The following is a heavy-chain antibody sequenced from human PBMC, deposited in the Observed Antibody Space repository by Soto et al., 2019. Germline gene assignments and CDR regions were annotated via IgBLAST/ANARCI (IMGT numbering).Heavy chain of an antibody. CDR3: ASPYSDSSSSPYY. D-gene: IGHD6-6*01. CDR2: ISTSSNTI. J-gene: IGHJ4*02. CDR1: GFTFSTYN. V-gene: IGHV3-48*01. Sequence: LRLSCAASGFTFSTYNMNWVRQAPGKGLEWVSYISTSSNTIYYADSVKGRFTISRDDAKNSLYLRMNSLRAEDTAVYYCASPYSDSSSSPYYWGQGTLVTVSS.